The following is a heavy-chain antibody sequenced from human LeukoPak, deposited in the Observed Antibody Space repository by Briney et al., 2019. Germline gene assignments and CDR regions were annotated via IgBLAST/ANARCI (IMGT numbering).Heavy chain of an antibody. CDR1: GFTFSSYA. D-gene: IGHD6-13*01. CDR3: ARAAIAAARIYYYMDV. CDR2: ISTSSSYI. Sequence: PGGSLRLSCAASGFTFSSYAMSWVRQAPGKGLEWVSFISTSSSYIHNADSVKGRFTISRDNAENSLYLQMNSLRAEDTAVYYCARAAIAAARIYYYMDVWGKGTTVTVSS. V-gene: IGHV3-21*01. J-gene: IGHJ6*03.